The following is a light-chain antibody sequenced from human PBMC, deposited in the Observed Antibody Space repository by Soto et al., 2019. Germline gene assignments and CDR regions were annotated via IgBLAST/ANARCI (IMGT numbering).Light chain of an antibody. Sequence: DIVMTQSPDSLAVSLGERATINCKSSQSVLYSSNNKNYLAWYQQKPGQHPKLLIYWASTRESGGADRLSDSGSGTGFTLTISRPQAEDVAVHYCQQYLNTPLTFGGGTKVEIK. J-gene: IGKJ4*01. CDR2: WAS. CDR1: QSVLYSSNNKNY. V-gene: IGKV4-1*01. CDR3: QQYLNTPLT.